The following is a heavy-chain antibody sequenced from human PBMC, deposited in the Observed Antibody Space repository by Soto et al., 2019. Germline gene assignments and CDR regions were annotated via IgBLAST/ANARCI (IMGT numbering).Heavy chain of an antibody. Sequence: GGSLRLSCVASGLTFGSRAMTWVRQAPGEGLQWVSTITDTGGDAKYADSVRGRFVISRDNSKKTLYLKMTSLTAEDSAMYYCARGSTDSYPGSRIFDFWGRGSLVTVSS. J-gene: IGHJ4*02. CDR2: ITDTGGDA. V-gene: IGHV3-23*01. D-gene: IGHD1-26*01. CDR3: ARGSTDSYPGSRIFDF. CDR1: GLTFGSRA.